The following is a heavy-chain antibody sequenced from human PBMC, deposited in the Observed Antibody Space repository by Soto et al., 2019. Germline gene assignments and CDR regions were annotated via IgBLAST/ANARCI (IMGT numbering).Heavy chain of an antibody. CDR2: INAGNGNT. J-gene: IGHJ4*02. CDR1: GYTFTSYA. CDR3: ARVSGWYFLDY. Sequence: QVQLVQSGAEEKKPGASVKVSCKASGYTFTSYAMNWVRQAPGQRLEWMGWINAGNGNTKYSQKFQGSATITRDTSALTVYMALSSLISEDTAVYHCARVSGWYFLDYWGQGTLVTVSS. V-gene: IGHV1-3*05. D-gene: IGHD6-19*01.